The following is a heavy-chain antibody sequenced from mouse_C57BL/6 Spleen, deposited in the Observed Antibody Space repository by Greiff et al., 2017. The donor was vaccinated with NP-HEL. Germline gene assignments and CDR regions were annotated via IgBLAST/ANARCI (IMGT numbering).Heavy chain of an antibody. CDR1: GYAFSSSW. CDR2: IYPGDGDT. V-gene: IGHV1-82*01. D-gene: IGHD1-1*01. CDR3: ARDRPSYYYGSTYWYFDV. Sequence: VKLVESGPELVKPGASVKISCKASGYAFSSSWMNWVKQRPGKGLEWIGRIYPGDGDTNYNGKFKGKATLTADKSSSTAYMQRSSLTSEDSAVYFCARDRPSYYYGSTYWYFDVWGTGTTVTVSS. J-gene: IGHJ1*03.